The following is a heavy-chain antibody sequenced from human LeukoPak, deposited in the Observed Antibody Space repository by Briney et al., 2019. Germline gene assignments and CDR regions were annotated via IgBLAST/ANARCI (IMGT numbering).Heavy chain of an antibody. Sequence: GGSLRLSCAASGFTFSYYWMSWVRQAPGKGLEWVANIKQDGSEKHYVDSVKGRFTISRDNAKNSLYLQMNSLRAEDTAVFYCARDPYTSGSWWGQGTLVTVSS. J-gene: IGHJ4*02. CDR1: GFTFSYYW. V-gene: IGHV3-7*01. CDR3: ARDPYTSGSW. D-gene: IGHD6-19*01. CDR2: IKQDGSEK.